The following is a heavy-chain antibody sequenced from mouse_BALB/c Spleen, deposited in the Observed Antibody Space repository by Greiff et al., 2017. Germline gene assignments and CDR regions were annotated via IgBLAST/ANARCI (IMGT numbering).Heavy chain of an antibody. J-gene: IGHJ4*01. Sequence: EVMLVESGGGLVQPKGSLKLSCAASGFTFNTYAMNWVRQAPGKGLEWVARIRSKSNNYATYYADSVKDRFTISRDDSQSMLYLQMNNLKTEDTAMYYCVRGDYSYAMDYWGQGTSVTVSS. CDR1: GFTFNTYA. CDR3: VRGDYSYAMDY. V-gene: IGHV10-1*02. D-gene: IGHD1-1*01. CDR2: IRSKSNNYAT.